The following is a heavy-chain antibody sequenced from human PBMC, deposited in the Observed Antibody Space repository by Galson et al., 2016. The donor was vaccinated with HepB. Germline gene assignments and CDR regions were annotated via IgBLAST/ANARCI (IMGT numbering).Heavy chain of an antibody. V-gene: IGHV2-5*02. CDR2: IYWADDQ. CDR3: ARLTWRGRDSRGNLFLFDY. J-gene: IGHJ4*02. CDR1: GFSLLTNGVG. D-gene: IGHD4-23*01. Sequence: PALVKPTQTLTLACTFSGFSLLTNGVGVGWIRQTPGQAPEWPALIYWADDQRYSPSLRSRLTITKDLRKNQVVLTMTDIDPVDAGTFYCARLTWRGRDSRGNLFLFDYWGQGIRVTVSS.